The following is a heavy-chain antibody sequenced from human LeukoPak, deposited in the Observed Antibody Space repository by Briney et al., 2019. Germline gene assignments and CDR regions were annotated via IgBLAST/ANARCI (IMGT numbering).Heavy chain of an antibody. CDR2: LNWNGAST. V-gene: IGHV3-20*04. CDR1: GFTFDDYG. D-gene: IGHD4-17*01. Sequence: GGSLRLSCAASGFTFDDYGLSWVRQVPGKGLEWVSGLNWNGASTGYADSVKGRFTISRDNAKNSLYLQMNSLRAEDTAVYYCARGRVDYGDYTSTYYYYMDVWGKGTTVTVSS. J-gene: IGHJ6*03. CDR3: ARGRVDYGDYTSTYYYYMDV.